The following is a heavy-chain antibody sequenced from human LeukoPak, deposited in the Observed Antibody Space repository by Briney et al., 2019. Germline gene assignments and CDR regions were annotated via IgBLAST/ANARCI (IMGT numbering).Heavy chain of an antibody. Sequence: ASVKVSCKASGGTFSSYAISWVRQAPGQGLEWMGGIIPIFGTANYAQKFQGRVTITADVSTSTAYMELSSLRSEDTAVYYCARGKEAAAGRFDYWGQGTLVTVSS. CDR3: ARGKEAAAGRFDY. D-gene: IGHD6-13*01. V-gene: IGHV1-69*13. CDR1: GGTFSSYA. CDR2: IIPIFGTA. J-gene: IGHJ4*02.